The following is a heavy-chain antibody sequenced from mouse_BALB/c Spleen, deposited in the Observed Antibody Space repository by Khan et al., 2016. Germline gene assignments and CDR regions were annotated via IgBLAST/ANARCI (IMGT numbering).Heavy chain of an antibody. D-gene: IGHD2-1*01. CDR1: GFSLTSYG. CDR2: IWSDGST. V-gene: IGHV2-6-1*01. CDR3: ARHPGNDYAMDY. J-gene: IGHJ4*01. Sequence: QVQLKESGPGLVAPSQSLSITCTISGFSLTSYGVHWVRQPPGKGLEWLVVIWSDGSTTYNSALKSRLSISKDNSKSQVFLKMNSLQTDDTAMYYWARHPGNDYAMDYWGQGTSVTVSS.